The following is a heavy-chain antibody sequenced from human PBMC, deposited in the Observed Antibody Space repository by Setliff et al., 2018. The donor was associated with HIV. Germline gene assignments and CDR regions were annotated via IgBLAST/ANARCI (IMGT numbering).Heavy chain of an antibody. CDR3: AKGGHSSGYYYADY. V-gene: IGHV3-23*01. CDR2: ISGSGGST. Sequence: PGGSLRLSCAASGFIFSSYAMSWVRQAPGKGLEWVSAISGSGGSTYYADSVKGRFTISRDNSKNTLYLQMNSLRAEDTAVYYCAKGGHSSGYYYADYWGQGTLVTVSS. CDR1: GFIFSSYA. D-gene: IGHD3-22*01. J-gene: IGHJ4*02.